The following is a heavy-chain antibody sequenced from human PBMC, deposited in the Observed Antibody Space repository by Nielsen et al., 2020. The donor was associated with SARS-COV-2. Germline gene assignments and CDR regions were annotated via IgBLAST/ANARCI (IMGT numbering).Heavy chain of an antibody. J-gene: IGHJ5*02. Sequence: SLRLSCAASGFTFDGYAMHWVRQAPGKGLEWVSGISWNSGSIGYADPVKGRFTISRDNAKNSLYLQMNSLRAEDTALYYCAKDIEQWLLVDGYRRFDPWGQGTLVTVSS. D-gene: IGHD6-19*01. CDR1: GFTFDGYA. CDR3: AKDIEQWLLVDGYRRFDP. CDR2: ISWNSGSI. V-gene: IGHV3-9*01.